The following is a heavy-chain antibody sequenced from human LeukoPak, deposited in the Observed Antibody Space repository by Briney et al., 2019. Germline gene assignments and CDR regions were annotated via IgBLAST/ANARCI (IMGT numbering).Heavy chain of an antibody. J-gene: IGHJ3*02. CDR2: ISISSNYI. Sequence: GGSLRLSCAASGFTFSRYSLNWVRQAPGKGLEWVSSISISSNYIYYSDSVKGRFTISRDNAKNSLYLQVNSLRAEDTAVYYCARGSRFGVVERDAFDIWGLGTMVTVSS. CDR1: GFTFSRYS. D-gene: IGHD3-3*01. V-gene: IGHV3-21*01. CDR3: ARGSRFGVVERDAFDI.